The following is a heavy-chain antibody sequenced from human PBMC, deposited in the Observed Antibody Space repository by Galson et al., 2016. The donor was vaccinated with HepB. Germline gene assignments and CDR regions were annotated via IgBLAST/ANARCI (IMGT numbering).Heavy chain of an antibody. D-gene: IGHD3-16*01. CDR2: IESTGSPI. J-gene: IGHJ4*02. V-gene: IGHV3-48*03. CDR3: ATVSGPLDY. CDR1: GFIFSTHN. Sequence: SLRLSCAASGFIFSTHNMNWVRQAPGKGLEWVSYIESTGSPIYYADSVKGRFTISRDNAKNTLYLQMNSLRAEDTAFYYCATVSGPLDYWGQGTLVTVSS.